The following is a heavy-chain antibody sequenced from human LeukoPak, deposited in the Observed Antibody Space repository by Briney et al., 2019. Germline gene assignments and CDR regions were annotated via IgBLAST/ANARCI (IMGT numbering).Heavy chain of an antibody. CDR1: GGSFSGYY. D-gene: IGHD1-26*01. Sequence: SETLSLTCAVYGGSFSGYYWSWIRQPLGKGLEWIGEINHSGSTNYNPSLKSRVTISVDTSKNQFSLKLSSVTAADTAVYYCARGLLYYYYYYMDVWGKGTTVTVSS. V-gene: IGHV4-34*01. CDR2: INHSGST. CDR3: ARGLLYYYYYYMDV. J-gene: IGHJ6*03.